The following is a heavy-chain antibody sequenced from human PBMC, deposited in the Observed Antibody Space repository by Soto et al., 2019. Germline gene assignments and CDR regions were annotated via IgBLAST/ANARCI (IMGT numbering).Heavy chain of an antibody. D-gene: IGHD6-19*01. Sequence: QVQLVQSGAEVKKPGASVRVSCEASGYTFTSYGISWVRQAPGQGLEWMGGISVYSGSTNYAQKLKGRVTMPTDRSTRAVYMELRSLRSDDTAVYYCARDSWGLAVPDYHYYAMDVWGQGTTVTVS. CDR1: GYTFTSYG. CDR2: ISVYSGST. V-gene: IGHV1-18*04. J-gene: IGHJ6*02. CDR3: ARDSWGLAVPDYHYYAMDV.